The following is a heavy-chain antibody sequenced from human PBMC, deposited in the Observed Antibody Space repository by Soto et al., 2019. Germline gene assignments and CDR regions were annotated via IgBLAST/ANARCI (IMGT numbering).Heavy chain of an antibody. CDR2: IYYSGST. J-gene: IGHJ5*02. CDR3: ARGRGWFDP. V-gene: IGHV4-59*01. Sequence: SETLSLTCTVSGGSISSYYWSWIRQPPGKGLEWIGYIYYSGSTNYNPSLKSRVTISVDTSKNQFSLKLSSVAAADTAVYYCARGRGWFDPWGQGTLVTVSS. CDR1: GGSISSYY. D-gene: IGHD1-26*01.